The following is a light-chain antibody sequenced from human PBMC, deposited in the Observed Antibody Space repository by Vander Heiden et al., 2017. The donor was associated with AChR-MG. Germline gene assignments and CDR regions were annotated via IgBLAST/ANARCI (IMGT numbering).Light chain of an antibody. CDR3: CSYAGSNVV. CDR1: SSDVGSYIL. J-gene: IGLJ2*01. Sequence: HSALTQPASLSEPPGRSITLSCTGSSSDVGSYILGSGYQQHPGKAPKLMIYEVSQRPSGVSNRFSGSKSGNTASLTISGLQAEDEADYYCCSYAGSNVVFGEGTKLTVL. CDR2: EVS. V-gene: IGLV2-23*02.